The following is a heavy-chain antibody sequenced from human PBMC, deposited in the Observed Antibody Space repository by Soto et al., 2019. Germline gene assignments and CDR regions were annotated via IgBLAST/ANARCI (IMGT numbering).Heavy chain of an antibody. CDR2: IHGGNGNT. CDR1: GYTFSSFP. J-gene: IGHJ4*02. CDR3: ARATVFRAFDWSETETFDY. Sequence: GASVKVSCKPSGYTFSSFPIHWVRQAPGQSLEWMGCIHGGNGNTKYSQKFQDRVTFSRDRSASTASMELRSLTSQDTAVYFCARATVFRAFDWSETETFDYWGQGTLVTVSS. V-gene: IGHV1-3*01. D-gene: IGHD3-9*01.